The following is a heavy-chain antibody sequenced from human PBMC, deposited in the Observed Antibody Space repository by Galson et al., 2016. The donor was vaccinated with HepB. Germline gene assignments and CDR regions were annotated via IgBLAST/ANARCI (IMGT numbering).Heavy chain of an antibody. CDR3: AKMDTVLGNGMDV. CDR2: ISADGGSI. Sequence: SLRLSCAASGLTLRRHAISWVRQAPGKGLEWVSAISADGGSIEYAQSVKGRFAISRDNSKNTVFLQMASLRADDTALYYCAKMDTVLGNGMDVWGQGTTVTVSS. CDR1: GLTLRRHA. J-gene: IGHJ6*01. V-gene: IGHV3-23*01. D-gene: IGHD2-2*03.